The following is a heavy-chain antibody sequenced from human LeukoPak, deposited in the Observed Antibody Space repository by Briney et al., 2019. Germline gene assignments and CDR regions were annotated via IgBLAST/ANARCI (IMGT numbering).Heavy chain of an antibody. CDR2: INHSGST. V-gene: IGHV4-34*01. D-gene: IGHD3-9*01. J-gene: IGHJ4*02. CDR3: AREKVYDILTGYYRSYFDY. Sequence: SETLSLTCAVYGGSFSGYYWSWIRQPPGKGLEWIGEINHSGSTNYNPSLKSRVTISVDTSKNQFSLKLSSVTAADTAVYYCAREKVYDILTGYYRSYFDYWGQGTLVTVSS. CDR1: GGSFSGYY.